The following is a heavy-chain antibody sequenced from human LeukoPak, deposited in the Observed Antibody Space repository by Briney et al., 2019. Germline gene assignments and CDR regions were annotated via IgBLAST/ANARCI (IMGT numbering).Heavy chain of an antibody. CDR2: INPSGGST. Sequence: ASVKVSCKASGYTFTSYYMHWVRQAPAQGLEWMGIINPSGGSTSYAQTFQGRVTMTRDTSTSTVYMELSSLRSEDTAVYYCARQITLIVVLPDYWGQGTLVTVSS. V-gene: IGHV1-46*01. J-gene: IGHJ4*02. CDR3: ARQITLIVVLPDY. CDR1: GYTFTSYY. D-gene: IGHD3-22*01.